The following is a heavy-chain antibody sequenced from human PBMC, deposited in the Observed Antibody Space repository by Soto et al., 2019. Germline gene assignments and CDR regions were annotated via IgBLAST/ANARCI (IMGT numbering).Heavy chain of an antibody. J-gene: IGHJ6*02. V-gene: IGHV3-30-3*01. CDR2: ISYEGSNT. Sequence: GGSLRLSCVASGFTFDTYGIHWVRQAPGKGLQWVALISYEGSNTYYADSVRGRFTISRDNSKNTLYLQMNSLRPEDTGLYYCARVTPGDNLYYFSGLDFWGQGTSVTVSS. D-gene: IGHD1-1*01. CDR3: ARVTPGDNLYYFSGLDF. CDR1: GFTFDTYG.